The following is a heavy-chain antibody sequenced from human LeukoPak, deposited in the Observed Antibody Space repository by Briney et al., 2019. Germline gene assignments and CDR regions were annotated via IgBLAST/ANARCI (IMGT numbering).Heavy chain of an antibody. CDR3: ARLGIVGALLSYFDS. J-gene: IGHJ4*02. Sequence: GGSLRLSCAASGFTFGTYVTHWVRQAPGKGLEWVAVIAYHGSDEYYADSVKGRFTISRDNSKNTLYLQMNSLRAEDTAVYYCARLGIVGALLSYFDSWGQGTLVTVSS. D-gene: IGHD1-26*01. CDR1: GFTFGTYV. V-gene: IGHV3-30-3*01. CDR2: IAYHGSDE.